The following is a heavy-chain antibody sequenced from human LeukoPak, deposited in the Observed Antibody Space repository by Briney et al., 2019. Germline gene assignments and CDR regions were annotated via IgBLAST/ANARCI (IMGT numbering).Heavy chain of an antibody. CDR1: GGSISSYY. CDR3: ARGELRVGATAFDY. D-gene: IGHD1-26*01. CDR2: IYYSGST. V-gene: IGHV4-59*01. Sequence: SETLSLTCTVSGGSISSYYWSWIRQPPGKGLEWIGYIYYSGSTNHNPSLKSRVTMSVDTSKKQFSLKLSSVTAADTAVYYCARGELRVGATAFDYWGQGTLVTVSS. J-gene: IGHJ4*02.